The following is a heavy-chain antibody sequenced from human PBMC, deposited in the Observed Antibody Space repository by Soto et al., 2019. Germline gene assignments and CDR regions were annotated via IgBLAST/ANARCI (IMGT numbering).Heavy chain of an antibody. CDR2: ISYDGSNK. J-gene: IGHJ4*02. D-gene: IGHD5-12*01. V-gene: IGHV3-30-3*01. Sequence: QVQLVESGGGVVQPGRSLRLSCAASGFTFSSYAMHWVRQAPGKGLEWVAVISYDGSNKYYADSVKGRFTISRDNSKNTLYLQMNSLRAEDAAVYYCARDLSRGYSGYDGMDYWGQGTLVTVSS. CDR1: GFTFSSYA. CDR3: ARDLSRGYSGYDGMDY.